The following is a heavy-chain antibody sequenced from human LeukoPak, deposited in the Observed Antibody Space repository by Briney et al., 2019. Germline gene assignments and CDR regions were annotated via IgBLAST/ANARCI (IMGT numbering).Heavy chain of an antibody. CDR3: ASPQPAAFLEWLLPIYYMDV. D-gene: IGHD3-3*01. CDR2: ISSSGSTI. J-gene: IGHJ6*03. V-gene: IGHV3-11*04. Sequence: PGGSLRLSCAASGFTFSDYYMSWIRQAPGKGLEWVSYISSSGSTIYYADSVKGRFTISRDNAKNSLYLQMDSLRAEDTAVYYCASPQPAAFLEWLLPIYYMDVWGKGTTVTVSS. CDR1: GFTFSDYY.